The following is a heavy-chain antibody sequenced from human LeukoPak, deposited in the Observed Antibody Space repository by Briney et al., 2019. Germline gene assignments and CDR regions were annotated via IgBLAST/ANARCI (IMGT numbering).Heavy chain of an antibody. CDR1: GLTFSASW. V-gene: IGHV3-7*01. CDR2: INQDGSEQ. CDR3: ARDRYGDYAS. Sequence: GGSLRLSCAASGLTFSASWMSWVRQAPGKGLEWVATINQDGSEQYYVDPVKGRFTISRDNAENSLFLHMSSLRVEDTALYYCARDRYGDYASWGQGTLVTVSS. D-gene: IGHD4-17*01. J-gene: IGHJ4*02.